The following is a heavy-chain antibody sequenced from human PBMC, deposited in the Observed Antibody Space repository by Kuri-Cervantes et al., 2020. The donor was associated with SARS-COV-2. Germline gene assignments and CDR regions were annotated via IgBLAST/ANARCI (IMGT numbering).Heavy chain of an antibody. J-gene: IGHJ3*02. V-gene: IGHV1-8*02. CDR3: ARGPPGSGWFSI. D-gene: IGHD6-19*01. Sequence: ASVKVSCKASGGTFSSYAISWVRQATGQGLEWMGWMNPNSGNTGYAQKFQGRVTMTRNTSVSTAYMELSSLRSEDTAVYYCARGPPGSGWFSIWGQGTMVTVSS. CDR2: MNPNSGNT. CDR1: GGTFSSYA.